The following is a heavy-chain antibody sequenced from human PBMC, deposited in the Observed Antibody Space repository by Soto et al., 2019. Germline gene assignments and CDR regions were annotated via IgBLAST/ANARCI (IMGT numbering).Heavy chain of an antibody. CDR3: AKDPAGSTMGFFDI. Sequence: QVQLVESGGGVVQPGRSLRLSCAASGFTFSSYGMHWVRQAPGKGLEWVAVISYDGSNTYYADSVKGRFTFSRDNSKNTLYLQMNSLRAEDMAVYYCAKDPAGSTMGFFDIWGQGTMVTVSS. CDR1: GFTFSSYG. D-gene: IGHD3-10*01. V-gene: IGHV3-30*18. J-gene: IGHJ3*02. CDR2: ISYDGSNT.